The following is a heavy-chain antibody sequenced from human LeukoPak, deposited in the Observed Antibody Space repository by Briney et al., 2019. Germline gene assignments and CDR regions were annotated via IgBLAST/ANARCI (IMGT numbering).Heavy chain of an antibody. CDR1: GYTFTSYG. J-gene: IGHJ4*02. V-gene: IGHV1-18*01. CDR2: ISAYNGDT. D-gene: IGHD2-15*01. CDR3: ARDPDRYCSGGSCLSYLYYFDY. Sequence: ASVKVSCKASGYTFTSYGISWVRQAPGQGLEWMGWISAYNGDTNYAQKFQGRVTMTTDTSTSTAYMELRSVRSADAAVYYCARDPDRYCSGGSCLSYLYYFDYWGQGTLVTVSS.